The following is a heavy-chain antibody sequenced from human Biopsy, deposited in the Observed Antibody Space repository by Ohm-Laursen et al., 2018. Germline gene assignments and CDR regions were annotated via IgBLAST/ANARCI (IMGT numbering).Heavy chain of an antibody. CDR3: ASVVLGPTNDAFDL. J-gene: IGHJ3*01. D-gene: IGHD3-22*01. V-gene: IGHV4-4*07. Sequence: TLSLTCNVSGGDINNYYWSWIRQPAGKGLVWIGRIYPGRSTNYNPSLKSRVTMSVDTSKKQLSLRLRSVTAADTAMYYCASVVLGPTNDAFDLWGQGTMVVVSS. CDR2: IYPGRST. CDR1: GGDINNYY.